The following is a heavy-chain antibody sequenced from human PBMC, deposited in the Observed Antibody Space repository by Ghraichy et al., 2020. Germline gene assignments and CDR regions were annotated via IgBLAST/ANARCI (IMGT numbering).Heavy chain of an antibody. CDR1: GFTFSSYA. J-gene: IGHJ4*02. CDR3: AKDPGYCSGGSCYSDEVGLYYFDY. V-gene: IGHV3-23*01. Sequence: GSLRLSCAASGFTFSSYAMSWVRQAPGKGLEWVSAISGSGGSTYYADSVKGRFTISRDNSKNTLYLQMNSLRAEDTAVYYCAKDPGYCSGGSCYSDEVGLYYFDYWGQGTLVTVSS. D-gene: IGHD2-15*01. CDR2: ISGSGGST.